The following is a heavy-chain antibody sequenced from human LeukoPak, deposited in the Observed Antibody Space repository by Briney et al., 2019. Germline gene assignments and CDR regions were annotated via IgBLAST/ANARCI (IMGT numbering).Heavy chain of an antibody. J-gene: IGHJ4*02. CDR3: AREGRGGFEAGTWY. CDR2: IYYSGST. V-gene: IGHV4-39*02. Sequence: PSETLSLTCTVSGGSLSSSSYYWGWIRQPPGKGLEWIGSIYYSGSTYYNPSLKSRVTISVDTSKNQFSLKLSSVTAADTAVYYCAREGRGGFEAGTWYWGQGTLVTVSS. D-gene: IGHD6-19*01. CDR1: GGSLSSSSYY.